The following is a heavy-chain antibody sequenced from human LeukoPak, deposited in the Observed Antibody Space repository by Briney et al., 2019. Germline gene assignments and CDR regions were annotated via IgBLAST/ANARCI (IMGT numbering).Heavy chain of an antibody. V-gene: IGHV3-30*18. J-gene: IGHJ4*02. CDR3: AKSSDSSSVGFDY. CDR2: ISYDGSNK. Sequence: PGGSLRLSCAASGFTFSSYGMHWVRQAPGKGLEWVAVISYDGSNKYYADSVKGRFTISRDNSKNTLYLQMNSLRAEDTAVYYCAKSSDSSSVGFDYWGQGTLVTVSS. CDR1: GFTFSSYG. D-gene: IGHD6-6*01.